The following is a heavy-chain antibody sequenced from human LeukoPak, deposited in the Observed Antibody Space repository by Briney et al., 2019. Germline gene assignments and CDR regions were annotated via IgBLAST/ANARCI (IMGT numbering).Heavy chain of an antibody. CDR3: AKSLRYFDWLFAYDAFDI. V-gene: IGHV3-23*01. D-gene: IGHD3-9*01. J-gene: IGHJ3*02. Sequence: GGSLRLSCAASGFTFSSYAMSWVRQAPGKGLEWVSAISGSGGSTYYADSVKGRFTISRDNSKNTLYLQMNSLRAEDTAVYYCAKSLRYFDWLFAYDAFDIWGQGTMVTVSS. CDR1: GFTFSSYA. CDR2: ISGSGGST.